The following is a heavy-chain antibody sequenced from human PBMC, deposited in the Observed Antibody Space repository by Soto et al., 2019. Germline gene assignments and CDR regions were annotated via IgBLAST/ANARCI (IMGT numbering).Heavy chain of an antibody. CDR1: GYTFTSYG. CDR3: ARALYYYDSSGYFRVDHWFDP. CDR2: ISAYNGNT. Sequence: ASVKVSCKASGYTFTSYGISWVRQAPGQGLEWMGWISAYNGNTNYAQKLQGRVTMTTDTSTSTAYMELRSLRSDDTAVYYCARALYYYDSSGYFRVDHWFDPWGQGTLVTVSS. J-gene: IGHJ5*02. D-gene: IGHD3-22*01. V-gene: IGHV1-18*01.